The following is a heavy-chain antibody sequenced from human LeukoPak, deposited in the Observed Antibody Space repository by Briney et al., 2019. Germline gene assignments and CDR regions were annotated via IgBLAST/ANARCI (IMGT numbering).Heavy chain of an antibody. V-gene: IGHV6-1*01. Sequence: SQTLSLTCAISGDSVSSNSAAWNWIRQSPSRGLEWLGRTYYRSKWYNDYAVSVKSRITINPDTSKNQFSLQLNSVTPEGTAVYYCARDPAHTVHSYNWFDPWGQGTLVTVSS. D-gene: IGHD2-21*01. J-gene: IGHJ5*02. CDR2: TYYRSKWYN. CDR1: GDSVSSNSAA. CDR3: ARDPAHTVHSYNWFDP.